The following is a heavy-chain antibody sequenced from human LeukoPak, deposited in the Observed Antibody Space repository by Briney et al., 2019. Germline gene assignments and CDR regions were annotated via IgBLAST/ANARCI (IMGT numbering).Heavy chain of an antibody. CDR2: FYYSGSI. D-gene: IGHD6-13*01. CDR3: ARDQGYSSSWYARDYYYMDV. V-gene: IGHV4-39*07. Sequence: PSETLSLTCIVSGGSISSTSYYWGWIRQSPGKGLEWIGSFYYSGSIFDNRSLRSRVTISIDMSKNQFLLKLTSVTAADTAVYYCARDQGYSSSWYARDYYYMDVWGKGTTVTVSS. J-gene: IGHJ6*03. CDR1: GGSISSTSYY.